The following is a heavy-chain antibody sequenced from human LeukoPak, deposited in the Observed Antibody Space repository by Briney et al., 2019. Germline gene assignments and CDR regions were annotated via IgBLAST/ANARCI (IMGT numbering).Heavy chain of an antibody. CDR2: ISADNGNT. D-gene: IGHD5-12*01. V-gene: IGHV1-18*04. CDR3: ARDRRGYSAYDGEGFDY. J-gene: IGHJ4*02. CDR1: GFTFKNYG. Sequence: ASVKVSCKASGFTFKNYGFSWVRQAPGQGLQWMGWISADNGNTKYAQNLQGRVIMTTDGSTGTAYVELTSLRSDDTAVYYCARDRRGYSAYDGEGFDYWGQGTLVTVSS.